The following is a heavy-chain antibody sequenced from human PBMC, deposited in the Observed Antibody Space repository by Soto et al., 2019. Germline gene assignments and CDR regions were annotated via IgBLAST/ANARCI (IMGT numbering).Heavy chain of an antibody. CDR1: EFTFSSYA. V-gene: IGHV3-23*01. D-gene: IGHD6-13*01. Sequence: EVQLLESGGGLVQPGGSLILSCTGSEFTFSSYAMSWVRQAPGKGLEWVSTISGGGGSTYYVDSVKGRFTISRDNSKKTLYLQMNSLRAEDTAVYFCAKGGNSTWYDPFDYWGQGTLVTVSS. J-gene: IGHJ4*02. CDR3: AKGGNSTWYDPFDY. CDR2: ISGGGGST.